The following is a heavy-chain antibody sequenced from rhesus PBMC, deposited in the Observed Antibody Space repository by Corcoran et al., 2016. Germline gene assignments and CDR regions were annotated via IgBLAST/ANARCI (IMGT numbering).Heavy chain of an antibody. CDR1: GGSVSSSNW. J-gene: IGHJ6*01. Sequence: QVQLQESGPGLVKPSETLSLTCAVSGGSVSSSNWWSWTRQPPGKGLEWIGYISGSSGSTYYNPSLKSRVTISTDTSKNQFSLKLSSVTAADTAVYYCARGYSLDSWGQGVVVTVSS. CDR3: ARGYSLDS. CDR2: ISGSSGST. V-gene: IGHV4-65*01.